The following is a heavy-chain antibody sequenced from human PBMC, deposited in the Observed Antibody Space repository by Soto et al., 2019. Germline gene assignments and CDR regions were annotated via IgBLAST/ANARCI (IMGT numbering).Heavy chain of an antibody. J-gene: IGHJ4*02. D-gene: IGHD3-9*01. CDR2: IYYSGST. Sequence: PSETLSLTCTVSGGSISSGGYYWSWIRQHPGKGLEWIGYIYYSGSTYYNPSLKSRVTISVDTSKNQFSLKLSSVTAADTAVYYCARVEELRYFDWLYDKGNGFDYWGQGTLVTVSS. V-gene: IGHV4-31*03. CDR1: GGSISSGGYY. CDR3: ARVEELRYFDWLYDKGNGFDY.